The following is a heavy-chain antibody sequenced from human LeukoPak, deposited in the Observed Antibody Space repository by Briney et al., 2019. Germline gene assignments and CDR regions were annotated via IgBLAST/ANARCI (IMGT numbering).Heavy chain of an antibody. CDR3: ARSNQGLPNWFDP. Sequence: SQTLSLTCAVSGGSISSGGYSWSWIRQPPGKGLEWIGYIYHSGSTYYNPSLKSRVTISVDRSKNQFSLKLSSVTAADTAVYHCARSNQGLPNWFDPWGQGTLVTVSS. V-gene: IGHV4-30-2*01. CDR1: GGSISSGGYS. CDR2: IYHSGST. J-gene: IGHJ5*02.